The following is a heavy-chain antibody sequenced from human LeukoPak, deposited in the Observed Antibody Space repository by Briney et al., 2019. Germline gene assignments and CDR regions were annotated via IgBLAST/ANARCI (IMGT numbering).Heavy chain of an antibody. CDR3: ARGLTSYYDFWSGYYTGNWFDP. Sequence: SETLSLTCAVYGGSFSGYYWSWIRQPPGKGLEWIGEINHSGSTNYNPSLKSRVTISVDTSKNQFSLKLSSVTAADTAVYYCARGLTSYYDFWSGYYTGNWFDPWGQGTLVTVSS. CDR2: INHSGST. D-gene: IGHD3-3*01. CDR1: GGSFSGYY. J-gene: IGHJ5*02. V-gene: IGHV4-34*01.